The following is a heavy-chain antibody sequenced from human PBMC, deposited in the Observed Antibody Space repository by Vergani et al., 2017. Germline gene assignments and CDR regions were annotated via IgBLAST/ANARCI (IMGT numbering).Heavy chain of an antibody. D-gene: IGHD6-13*01. CDR1: GFTFSSYD. Sequence: EVQLLESGGGLVQPGGSLRLSCAASGFTFSSYDMHWVRQATGKGREWVSAIGTAGDTYYPGSVTGRFTISRENAKNSLYLQRNSLRAGDTAVYYCARAAWQQGDYYYGMDVWGQGTTVTVSS. CDR2: IGTAGDT. J-gene: IGHJ6*02. CDR3: ARAAWQQGDYYYGMDV. V-gene: IGHV3-13*01.